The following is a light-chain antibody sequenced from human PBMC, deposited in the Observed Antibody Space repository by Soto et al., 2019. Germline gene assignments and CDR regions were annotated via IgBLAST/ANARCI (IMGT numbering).Light chain of an antibody. Sequence: QSVLTQPRSVSGSPGQSVTISCTGTSIDVGDSDFVSWYQQHPGKAPKLMIYVVTKRPSGVPDRFSGSKSGNTASLTISGLQDEDEADYYCCSYTTTYTLVFGGGTKVTVL. J-gene: IGLJ3*02. CDR2: VVT. CDR3: CSYTTTYTLV. CDR1: SIDVGDSDF. V-gene: IGLV2-11*01.